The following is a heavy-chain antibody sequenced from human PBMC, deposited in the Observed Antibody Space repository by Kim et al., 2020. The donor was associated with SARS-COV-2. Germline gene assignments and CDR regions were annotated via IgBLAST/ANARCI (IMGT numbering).Heavy chain of an antibody. J-gene: IGHJ5*01. V-gene: IGHV4-34*01. D-gene: IGHD3-9*01. CDR2: INHSGST. Sequence: SETLSLTCAVYGGSFSGSYWSWIRQPPGKGLEWIGEINHSGSTNYNPSLKSRVTISVDTSKNQFSLQLSSVTAANTAVYYCARGVLRYFYWSTLNCFDSWGQGTLVTVSS. CDR1: GGSFSGSY. CDR3: ARGVLRYFYWSTLNCFDS.